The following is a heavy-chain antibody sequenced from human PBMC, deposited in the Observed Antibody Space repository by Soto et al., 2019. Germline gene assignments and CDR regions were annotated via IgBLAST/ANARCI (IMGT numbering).Heavy chain of an antibody. CDR1: GFTFSSYG. CDR3: AKRGLWLQYYFHY. Sequence: GGSLRLSCAASGFTFSSYGMSWVRQAPGKGLEWVSAISAGSGSTYYTDSVKGRFTISRDNSKSTLFLQMNSLRAEDTAVYYCAKRGLWLQYYFHYWGQGA. D-gene: IGHD5-18*01. CDR2: ISAGSGST. V-gene: IGHV3-23*01. J-gene: IGHJ4*02.